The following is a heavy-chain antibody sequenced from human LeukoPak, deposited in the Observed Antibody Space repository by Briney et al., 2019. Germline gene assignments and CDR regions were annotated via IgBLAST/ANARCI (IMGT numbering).Heavy chain of an antibody. CDR3: ARGPVPYYDFWSGAGYYYYMDV. Sequence: PSETLSLTWTASGGSLSSGSYYWSWLRQPAGKGLEWIRRIYTSGTTNYNPSLKSRVTISVDTSKNQFPLKLSSVTAADTAVYYCARGPVPYYDFWSGAGYYYYMDVWGKGTTVTVSS. D-gene: IGHD3-3*01. V-gene: IGHV4-61*02. J-gene: IGHJ6*03. CDR2: IYTSGTT. CDR1: GGSLSSGSYY.